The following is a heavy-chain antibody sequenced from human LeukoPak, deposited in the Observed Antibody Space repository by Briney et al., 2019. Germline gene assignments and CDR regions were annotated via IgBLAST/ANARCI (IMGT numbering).Heavy chain of an antibody. CDR2: KRYDGSNK. J-gene: IGHJ4*02. Sequence: GGSLRLSCAASGFTFSSYWMSWVRQAPGKGLEWVAFKRYDGSNKYYADSVKGRFTISRDNSKNTLYLQMNSLRAEDTAVYYCAKDAMVRGPPSPDYWGQGTLVTVSS. D-gene: IGHD3-10*01. V-gene: IGHV3-30*02. CDR1: GFTFSSYW. CDR3: AKDAMVRGPPSPDY.